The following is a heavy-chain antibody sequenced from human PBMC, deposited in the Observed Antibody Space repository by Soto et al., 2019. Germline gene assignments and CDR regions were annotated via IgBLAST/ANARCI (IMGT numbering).Heavy chain of an antibody. CDR2: ISADNGNT. D-gene: IGHD3-10*01. CDR1: GYTFNSYG. CDR3: ARGGYYGSGWLRTQNWFDP. J-gene: IGHJ5*02. V-gene: IGHV1-18*01. Sequence: QVQLVQSGAEVKKPGASVKVSCKASGYTFNSYGISWVRQAPGQGLEWMGWISADNGNTNYAQKLQGRVTMTAETSTSTAYMELRSLRSDDTAVYYCARGGYYGSGWLRTQNWFDPWGQGTLVTVSS.